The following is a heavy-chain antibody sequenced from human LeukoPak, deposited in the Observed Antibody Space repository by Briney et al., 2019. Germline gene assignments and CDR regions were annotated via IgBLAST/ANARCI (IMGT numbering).Heavy chain of an antibody. CDR1: GGSISSSNW. Sequence: PSETLSLTCAVSGGSISSSNWWSLVRQPPGKGLEWIGEIHHSGSTNYNPSLKSRVTISVDNSKNQFSLKLSSVTAADTAVYYCARDIRYSYGHDYWGQGTLVTVSS. CDR2: IHHSGST. J-gene: IGHJ4*02. CDR3: ARDIRYSYGHDY. V-gene: IGHV4-4*02. D-gene: IGHD5-18*01.